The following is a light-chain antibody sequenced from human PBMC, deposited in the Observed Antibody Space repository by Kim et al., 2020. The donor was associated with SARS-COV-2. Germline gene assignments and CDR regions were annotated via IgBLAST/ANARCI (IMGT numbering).Light chain of an antibody. CDR1: ESVSHSY. J-gene: IGKJ4*01. V-gene: IGKV3-20*01. CDR2: GAS. Sequence: SPGERATLSCRASESVSHSYLAWYQQKPGQTPRILIFGASTRTIGIPDRFSGSGSGTDFTLTISRLEHEDFAIYYCQQYGATPLTFGGGTKVDIK. CDR3: QQYGATPLT.